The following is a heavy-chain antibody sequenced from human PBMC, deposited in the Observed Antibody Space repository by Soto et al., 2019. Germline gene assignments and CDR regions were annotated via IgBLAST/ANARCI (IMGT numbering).Heavy chain of an antibody. J-gene: IGHJ2*01. CDR1: GGTFSSYA. V-gene: IGHV1-69*12. CDR3: ARMKRDYYGSCGYFPRYWDFDL. CDR2: IIPIFGTA. Sequence: QVQLVQSGAEVKKPGSSVKVSCKASGGTFSSYAISWVRQAPGQGLEWMGGIIPIFGTANYAQKFQGRVTITADETTSTAYMELSSLGSEDTAVYYCARMKRDYYGSCGYFPRYWDFDLWGRGTLVTVSS. D-gene: IGHD3-22*01.